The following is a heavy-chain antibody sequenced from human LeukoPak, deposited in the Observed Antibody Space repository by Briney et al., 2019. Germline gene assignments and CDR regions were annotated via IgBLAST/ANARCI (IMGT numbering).Heavy chain of an antibody. D-gene: IGHD3-22*01. V-gene: IGHV5-51*01. Sequence: PGESLKISCKGSGYSFTSYWIGWVRQMPGKGLEWMGIIYPGDSDTRYSPSFQGQVTISADKSISTAYLQWSSLKASDTAMYYCARHGPRDYYDSSGYYYWFDPWGQGTLVTVSS. CDR1: GYSFTSYW. CDR2: IYPGDSDT. J-gene: IGHJ5*02. CDR3: ARHGPRDYYDSSGYYYWFDP.